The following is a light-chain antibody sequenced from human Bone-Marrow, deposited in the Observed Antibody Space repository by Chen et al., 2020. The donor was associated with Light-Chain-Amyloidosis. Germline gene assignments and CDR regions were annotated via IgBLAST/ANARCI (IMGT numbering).Light chain of an antibody. CDR3: RSVDSDGADRV. V-gene: IGLV3-25*03. J-gene: IGLJ3*02. Sequence: SYELTQAPSMSLFPGQTARITCSGDALPNQYVYWYQQKPGQAPVLIIYKDTERPSGIPERFSGSSAGTTVTLTISGVQAEDGADYYCRSVDSDGADRVFGGGTKLTV. CDR1: ALPNQY. CDR2: KDT.